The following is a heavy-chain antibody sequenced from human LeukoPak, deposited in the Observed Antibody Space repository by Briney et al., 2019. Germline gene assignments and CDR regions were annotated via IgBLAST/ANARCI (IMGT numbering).Heavy chain of an antibody. CDR2: IYPDGSHT. V-gene: IGHV5-51*01. CDR3: AIHVVGVTNVPDAFDI. J-gene: IGHJ3*02. D-gene: IGHD2-21*02. Sequence: PGESLKISCKASGFRFSDQWIGWVRQKPGKDLEWMGIIYPDGSHTAYSPSFQGQVTISADRSITTAYLHWSSLRASDTAIYYCAIHVVGVTNVPDAFDIWGQGTMVTVSS. CDR1: GFRFSDQW.